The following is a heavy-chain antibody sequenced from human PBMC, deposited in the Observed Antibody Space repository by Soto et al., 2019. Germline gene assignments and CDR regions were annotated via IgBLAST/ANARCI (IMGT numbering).Heavy chain of an antibody. Sequence: GGSLRLSCAASGFTFNNYAMTWVRQAPGKGLEWVSTVIQSGSATFYADSVRGRFTISRDNSKNTLYLQLNSLRAEDTAVYHCVRDYYHVSGSSFDIPLDYWGQGTLVTVSS. D-gene: IGHD3-10*01. CDR1: GFTFNNYA. CDR2: VIQSGSAT. CDR3: VRDYYHVSGSSFDIPLDY. J-gene: IGHJ4*02. V-gene: IGHV3-23*01.